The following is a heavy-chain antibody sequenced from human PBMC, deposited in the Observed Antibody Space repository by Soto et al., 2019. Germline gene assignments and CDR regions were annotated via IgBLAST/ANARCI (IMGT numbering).Heavy chain of an antibody. D-gene: IGHD3-16*02. CDR3: ASADYVWGSYRVDAFDI. J-gene: IGHJ3*02. CDR1: GFTVSSNY. V-gene: IGHV3-66*01. CDR2: IYSGGST. Sequence: GESLKISCAASGFTVSSNYMSWVRQAPGKGLEWVSVIYSGGSTYYADSVKGRFTISRDNSKNTLYLQMNSLRAEDTAVYYCASADYVWGSYRVDAFDIWGQGTMVTVSS.